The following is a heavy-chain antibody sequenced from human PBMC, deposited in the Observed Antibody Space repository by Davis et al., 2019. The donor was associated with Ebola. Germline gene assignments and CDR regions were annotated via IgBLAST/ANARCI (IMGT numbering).Heavy chain of an antibody. CDR3: ARDRPYYGMDV. J-gene: IGHJ6*02. CDR2: INTNTGNP. Sequence: AASVTVSCKASGYTFTSYAMNWVRQAPGQGLEWLGWINTNTGNPTYAQGFTGRFVFSLDTSVSTAYLQIGSLKAEDTAVYYCARDRPYYGMDVWGQGTTVTVSS. V-gene: IGHV7-4-1*01. CDR1: GYTFTSYA.